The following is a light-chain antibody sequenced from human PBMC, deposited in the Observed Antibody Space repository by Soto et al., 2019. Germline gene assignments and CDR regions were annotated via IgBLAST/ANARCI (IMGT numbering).Light chain of an antibody. Sequence: EIGRTQSPATLSVSPGERATVSCRASQSVRSNLAWYQQKPGRAPRLLIYGASTRATGIPARFSGSGSGTEFTLTISSLQSEDFAVYYCQQYNNWPPITFGQGTRLEI. CDR2: GAS. CDR3: QQYNNWPPIT. J-gene: IGKJ5*01. CDR1: QSVRSN. V-gene: IGKV3-15*01.